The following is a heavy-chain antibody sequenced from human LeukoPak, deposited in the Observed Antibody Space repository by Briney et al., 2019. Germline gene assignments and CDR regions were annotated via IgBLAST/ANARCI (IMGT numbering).Heavy chain of an antibody. CDR2: IKTDGSQT. CDR1: GFTFSTYW. V-gene: IGHV3-7*01. Sequence: GGSLRLSCAASGFTFSTYWMTWVRQATGKGLEWVANIKTDGSQTYYLDSVKGRFTISRDNAKNFLSLQLGSLRADDTGAYYCARASMGGRDYHLDSWGQGTLVTVSS. J-gene: IGHJ4*02. D-gene: IGHD4/OR15-4a*01. CDR3: ARASMGGRDYHLDS.